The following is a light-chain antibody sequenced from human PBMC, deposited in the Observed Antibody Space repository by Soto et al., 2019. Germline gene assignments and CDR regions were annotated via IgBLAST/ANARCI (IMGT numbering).Light chain of an antibody. Sequence: DIVMTQSPDSLAVSLGERATINCKSSQSVFYSSNNKNYLAWYQQKPGQPPKLLIYWASTRESGVPDRFSGSGSGTDFTLTISSLQAEDVAVYYCQQYYSSPQNTFGQGTKLEIK. V-gene: IGKV4-1*01. CDR3: QQYYSSPQNT. J-gene: IGKJ2*01. CDR2: WAS. CDR1: QSVFYSSNNKNY.